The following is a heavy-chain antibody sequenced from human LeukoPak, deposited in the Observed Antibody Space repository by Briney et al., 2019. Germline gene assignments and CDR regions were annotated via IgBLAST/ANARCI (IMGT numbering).Heavy chain of an antibody. V-gene: IGHV3-30-3*01. D-gene: IGHD2-21*02. CDR1: GFIFSGYA. CDR2: ISYDGSNK. Sequence: GGSLRLSFAASGFIFSGYAMHWVRQAPGQGLEWVAVISYDGSNKYYADSVKGRFTISRDNSKNTLYLQMDSLRVEDTAIYYCAKDGGSCFSLDCSEEGDYWGQGTLVTVSS. CDR3: AKDGGSCFSLDCSEEGDY. J-gene: IGHJ4*02.